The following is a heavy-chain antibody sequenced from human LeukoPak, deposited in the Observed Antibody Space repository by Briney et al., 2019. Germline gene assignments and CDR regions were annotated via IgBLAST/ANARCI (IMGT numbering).Heavy chain of an antibody. Sequence: GASVKVSCKTSGYTFTTFYINLVRQAPGQGLEWMGLINPTTGYTYYTQKFQGRLTMTRDTSTSTVYMELSSLSSEDTAIYYCARVMAYFTDLSCPGLDVWGRGTTVTVSS. V-gene: IGHV1-46*01. J-gene: IGHJ6*02. CDR3: ARVMAYFTDLSCPGLDV. CDR2: INPTTGYT. D-gene: IGHD2-8*02. CDR1: GYTFTTFY.